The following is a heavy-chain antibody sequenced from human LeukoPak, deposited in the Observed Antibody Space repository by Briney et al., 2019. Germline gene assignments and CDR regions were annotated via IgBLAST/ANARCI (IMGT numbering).Heavy chain of an antibody. J-gene: IGHJ4*02. V-gene: IGHV3-74*01. CDR3: VSFYETY. CDR1: GNYW. D-gene: IGHD2-2*01. CDR2: INSDGSWT. Sequence: GGSLRLSCAASGNYWMHWVRQAPGKGLVWVSHINSDGSWTGYADSVKGRFTISKDNAKNTVYLQMNNLRAEDAAVYYCVSFYETYWGRGTLVTVSS.